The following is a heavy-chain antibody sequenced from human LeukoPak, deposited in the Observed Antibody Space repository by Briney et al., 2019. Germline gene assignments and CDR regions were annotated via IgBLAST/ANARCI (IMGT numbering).Heavy chain of an antibody. CDR2: IKQDGSEK. CDR3: ARGGGIAVAGSVNYFDY. V-gene: IGHV3-7*01. Sequence: GGSLRLSCAASGFTFSSYWMSWVRQAPGKGLEWVANIKQDGSEKYYVDPVKGRFTISRDNAKNSLYLQMNSLRAEDTAVYYCARGGGIAVAGSVNYFDYWGQGTLVTVSS. D-gene: IGHD6-19*01. CDR1: GFTFSSYW. J-gene: IGHJ4*02.